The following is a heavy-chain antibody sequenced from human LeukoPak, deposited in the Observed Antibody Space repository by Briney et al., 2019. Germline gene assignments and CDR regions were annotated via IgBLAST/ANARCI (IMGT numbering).Heavy chain of an antibody. CDR2: ISHRGST. Sequence: PSEALSLTCTVSGGSINSSSYYWGWIRQPPGKGLEWVGSISHRGSTYYNPSLRSRITISLDRSKQKFSLKLSSVTAADTAVYYCARDRHYYDSSGYYQSYDYWGQGTLVTVSS. CDR1: GGSINSSSYY. V-gene: IGHV4-39*07. D-gene: IGHD3-22*01. CDR3: ARDRHYYDSSGYYQSYDY. J-gene: IGHJ4*02.